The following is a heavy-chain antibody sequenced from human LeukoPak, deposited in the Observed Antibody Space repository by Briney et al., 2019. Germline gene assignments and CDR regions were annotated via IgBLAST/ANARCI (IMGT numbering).Heavy chain of an antibody. CDR1: GGSISSYY. CDR3: ARAGGSITMGPEIDY. J-gene: IGHJ4*02. D-gene: IGHD3-10*01. Sequence: SETLSLTCTVSGGSISSYYWSWIRQPLGKGLEWIGYIYYSGSTNYNPSLKSRVTISLDKSKNQFSLKLSSVTAADTAVYYCARAGGSITMGPEIDYWGQGTLVTVSS. V-gene: IGHV4-59*01. CDR2: IYYSGST.